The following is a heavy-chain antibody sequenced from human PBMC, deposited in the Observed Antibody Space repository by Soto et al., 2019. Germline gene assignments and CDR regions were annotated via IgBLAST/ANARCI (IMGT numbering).Heavy chain of an antibody. Sequence: ASVKVSCKASGSTFTGHYIHWVRQVPGQGLEWMGWIYPKSGGTKYAQKFQGRVTMTRDTSISTVYMDLSRLRFDDTAVYYCARRALTTVTTIGLDYWGQGAPVTVSS. CDR2: IYPKSGGT. D-gene: IGHD4-17*01. CDR1: GSTFTGHY. J-gene: IGHJ4*02. V-gene: IGHV1-2*02. CDR3: ARRALTTVTTIGLDY.